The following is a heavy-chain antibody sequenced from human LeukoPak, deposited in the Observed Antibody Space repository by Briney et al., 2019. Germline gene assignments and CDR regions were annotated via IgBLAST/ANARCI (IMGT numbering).Heavy chain of an antibody. CDR3: ASLKNYYDSSGYLVTDAFDI. CDR2: ISGYNGNT. D-gene: IGHD3-22*01. CDR1: GYTFTTYN. V-gene: IGHV1-18*01. Sequence: ASVKVSCKASGYTFTTYNINWVRQAPGQGLEWMGWISGYNGNTNYAQKLQGRVTMTTDTSTSTAYMELRSLKSDDTAVYYCASLKNYYDSSGYLVTDAFDIWGQGTLVTVSS. J-gene: IGHJ3*02.